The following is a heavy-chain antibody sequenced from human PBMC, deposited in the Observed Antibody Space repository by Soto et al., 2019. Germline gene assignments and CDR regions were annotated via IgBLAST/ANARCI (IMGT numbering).Heavy chain of an antibody. CDR1: GGSISSSSYY. Sequence: SETLSLTCTVSGGSISSSSYYWGWIRQPPGKGLEWIGSIYYSGSTYFSPSLKSRVTISIDTSKNHFSLKLTSVTAADTAVYYCERGGSGWYVNYWGQGTMVTVSS. CDR3: ERGGSGWYVNY. CDR2: IYYSGST. D-gene: IGHD6-19*01. V-gene: IGHV4-39*02. J-gene: IGHJ4*02.